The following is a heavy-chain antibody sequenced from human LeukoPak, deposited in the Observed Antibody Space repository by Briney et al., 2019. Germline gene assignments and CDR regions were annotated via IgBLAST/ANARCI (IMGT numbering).Heavy chain of an antibody. Sequence: PGGSLTLSCAASGFTFSRSSMHWLRQASGKGLEWLGLIRNKANSYATAYAASVQGRFTISRDDSKDTAYLHMNSLKTEDTAVYYCTRSAYYSFDYWGQGTLVTVSS. V-gene: IGHV3-73*01. D-gene: IGHD3-3*01. CDR3: TRSAYYSFDY. CDR2: IRNKANSYAT. CDR1: GFTFSRSS. J-gene: IGHJ4*02.